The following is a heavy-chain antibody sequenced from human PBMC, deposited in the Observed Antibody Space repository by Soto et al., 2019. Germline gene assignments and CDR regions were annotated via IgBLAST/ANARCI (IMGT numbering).Heavy chain of an antibody. D-gene: IGHD2-2*01. CDR1: GDSVASTTHH. J-gene: IGHJ4*02. Sequence: SETLSLICTVSGDSVASTTHHWAWIRQPPGKGLEWIGTRHSGGNNYFSPSLKSRVSISVDTSKNQFSLRLSSVTAADTAVYYCARQAYASFGYFDYWGQGALVTVSS. CDR3: ARQAYASFGYFDY. CDR2: RHSGGNN. V-gene: IGHV4-39*01.